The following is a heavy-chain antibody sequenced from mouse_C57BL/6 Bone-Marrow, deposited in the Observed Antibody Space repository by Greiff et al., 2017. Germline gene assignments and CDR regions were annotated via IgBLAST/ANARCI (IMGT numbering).Heavy chain of an antibody. CDR3: ARAPGGAMDY. D-gene: IGHD3-1*01. V-gene: IGHV5-15*01. CDR2: ISNLASSI. CDR1: GFTFSDYG. J-gene: IGHJ4*01. Sequence: EVQVVESGGGLVQPGGSLKLSCAASGFTFSDYGMAWVRQAPRKGPEWVAFISNLASSIYYADTVTGRFTISRENAKNTLYLEMSSLRSEDTAMYCCARAPGGAMDYWGQGTSVTVSA.